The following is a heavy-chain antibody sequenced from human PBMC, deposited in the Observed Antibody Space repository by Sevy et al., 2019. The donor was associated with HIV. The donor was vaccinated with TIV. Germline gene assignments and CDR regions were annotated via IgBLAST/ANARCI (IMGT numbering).Heavy chain of an antibody. CDR1: GFTFSSYA. Sequence: GGSLRLSCAASGFTFSSYAMHWVRQAPGKGLEWVAVISYDGSNKYYADSVKGRFTISRDNSKNTLYLLMNSLRAEDTAVYYCARGPIQLWLPPYYYYYGMDVWGQGTTVTVSS. D-gene: IGHD5-18*01. J-gene: IGHJ6*02. V-gene: IGHV3-30-3*01. CDR3: ARGPIQLWLPPYYYYYGMDV. CDR2: ISYDGSNK.